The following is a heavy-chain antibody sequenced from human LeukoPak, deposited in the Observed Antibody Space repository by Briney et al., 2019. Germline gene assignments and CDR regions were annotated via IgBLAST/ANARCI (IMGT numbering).Heavy chain of an antibody. CDR3: AKEFIPESSGYDAFHI. CDR2: ISSGGGTI. J-gene: IGHJ3*02. CDR1: GFSSSTYE. V-gene: IGHV3-48*03. Sequence: GGSLRLSCAASGFSSSTYEIDWVRQAPGKGLEWVAYISSGGGTIYYADSVRGRFTISRDNAKNSLYLQMNSLRAEDTAVYYCAKEFIPESSGYDAFHIWGPGTMVTVSS. D-gene: IGHD3-22*01.